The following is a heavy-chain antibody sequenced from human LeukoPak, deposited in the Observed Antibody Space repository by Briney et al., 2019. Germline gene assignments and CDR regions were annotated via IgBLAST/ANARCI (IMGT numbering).Heavy chain of an antibody. CDR1: GFTFSAYA. CDR3: MDV. J-gene: IGHJ6*02. CDR2: IGSANKP. Sequence: GGSLRLSCEASGFTFSAYAMTWVRQAPGKGLEWVSSIGSANKPHYSESVKGRFAISRDNSKSMLFLQLNSLRAEDTALYVAMDVWGQGTTVPVFS. D-gene: IGHD5-12*01. V-gene: IGHV3-23*05.